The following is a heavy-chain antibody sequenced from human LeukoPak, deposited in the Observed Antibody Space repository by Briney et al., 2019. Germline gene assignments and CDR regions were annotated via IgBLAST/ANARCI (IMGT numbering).Heavy chain of an antibody. D-gene: IGHD3-16*02. V-gene: IGHV1-2*02. CDR2: INPNSGGT. Sequence: ASVKVSCKASGYTFTGYYMHWVRQAPGQGLEWMGWINPNSGGTNYAQKFQGRVTMTRDTSISTAYVELSRLRSDDTAVYYCATAASLYNWFDPWGQGTLVTVSS. CDR3: ATAASLYNWFDP. CDR1: GYTFTGYY. J-gene: IGHJ5*02.